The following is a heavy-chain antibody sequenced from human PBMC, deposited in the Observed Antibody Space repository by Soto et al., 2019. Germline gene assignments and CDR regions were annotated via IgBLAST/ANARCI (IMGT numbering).Heavy chain of an antibody. V-gene: IGHV1-8*03. Sequence: ASVKVSCTSSVYTFTVYYSHWVRQAPGQGFEYLGWMNPNSGNTGYVKKFQGRLTITRDISTSTVYMELSSLNSEDTAVYYCAAELYERGDCCHFDYWGQGTLVTVSS. CDR3: AAELYERGDCCHFDY. J-gene: IGHJ4*02. CDR1: VYTFTVYY. D-gene: IGHD2-21*02. CDR2: MNPNSGNT.